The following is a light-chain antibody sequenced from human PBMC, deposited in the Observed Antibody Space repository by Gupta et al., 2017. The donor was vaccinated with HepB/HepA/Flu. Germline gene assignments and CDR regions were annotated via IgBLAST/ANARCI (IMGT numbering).Light chain of an antibody. CDR1: KLGNKY. J-gene: IGLJ2*01. V-gene: IGLV3-1*01. CDR3: QAWHNSSTVV. CDR2: EDT. Sequence: SYELTQPPSVSVSPGQTASITCSGDKLGNKYACWYQQKPGQSPVLVIYEDTKRPSGIPERFSGSNSGNTATLTISGTQAMDEADYYCQAWHNSSTVVFGGGTKLTVL.